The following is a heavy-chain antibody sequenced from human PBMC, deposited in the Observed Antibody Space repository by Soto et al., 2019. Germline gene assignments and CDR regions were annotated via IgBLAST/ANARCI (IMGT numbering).Heavy chain of an antibody. V-gene: IGHV4-34*01. CDR1: GGSFSGYY. CDR3: ARGNSSSWGAFDI. J-gene: IGHJ3*02. Sequence: SETLSLTCAVYGGSFSGYYWSWIRQPPGKGLEWIGEINHSGSTNYNPSLKSRVTISVDTSKNQFSLKLSSVTAADTALYYCARGNSSSWGAFDIWGQGTMVTVSS. D-gene: IGHD6-13*01. CDR2: INHSGST.